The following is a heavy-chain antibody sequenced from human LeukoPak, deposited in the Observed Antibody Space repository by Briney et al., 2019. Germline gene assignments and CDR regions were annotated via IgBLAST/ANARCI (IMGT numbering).Heavy chain of an antibody. CDR3: ARDGYSYGSDF. Sequence: GGSLRLSCAASGFTFSSCAMSWVRQAPGKGLEWVSGISGADTSTYYADYVKGRFTISRDNSKNTRCLHMNSLRAEDTAVYYCARDGYSYGSDFWGQGTLVTVSS. J-gene: IGHJ4*02. CDR1: GFTFSSCA. V-gene: IGHV3-23*01. CDR2: ISGADTST. D-gene: IGHD5-18*01.